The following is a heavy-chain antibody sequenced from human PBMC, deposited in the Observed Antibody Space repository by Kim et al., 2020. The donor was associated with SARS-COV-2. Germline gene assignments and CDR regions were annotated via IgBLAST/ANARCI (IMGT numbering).Heavy chain of an antibody. D-gene: IGHD6-13*01. CDR3: ARERDSSSWQVGFFDY. J-gene: IGHJ4*02. Sequence: SETLSLTCAVYGGSFSGYYWSWIRQPPGKGLEWIGEINHSGSTNYNPSLKSRVTISVDTSKNQFSLKLSSVTAADTAVYYCARERDSSSWQVGFFDYWGQGTLVTVSS. V-gene: IGHV4-34*01. CDR1: GGSFSGYY. CDR2: INHSGST.